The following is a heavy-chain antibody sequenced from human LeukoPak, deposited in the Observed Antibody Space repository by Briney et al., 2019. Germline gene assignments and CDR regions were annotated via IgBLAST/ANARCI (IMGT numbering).Heavy chain of an antibody. D-gene: IGHD3-22*01. CDR1: GFTFSDYY. CDR3: ARAGRSGYYASDT. Sequence: GGSLRLSCVASGFTFSDYYMNWIRQAPGKGLEWLSYISSSGSTMYYADSVKGRFTISRDNAKKSLYLQMNSLRGEDTAVYYCARAGRSGYYASDTWGQGTLVTVSS. V-gene: IGHV3-11*01. J-gene: IGHJ4*02. CDR2: ISSSGSTM.